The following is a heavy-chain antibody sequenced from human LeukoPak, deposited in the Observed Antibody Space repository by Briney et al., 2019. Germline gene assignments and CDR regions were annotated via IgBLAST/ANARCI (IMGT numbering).Heavy chain of an antibody. V-gene: IGHV3-30*02. Sequence: GGSLRLSCAASGFTFSSYGMHWVRQAPGKGLEWVAFIRYDGSNKYYADSVKGRFTISRDNSKNTLYLQMSSLRAEDTAVYYCAKVSGGSWGVFDYWGQGTLVTVSS. CDR3: AKVSGGSWGVFDY. CDR1: GFTFSSYG. J-gene: IGHJ4*02. CDR2: IRYDGSNK. D-gene: IGHD2-15*01.